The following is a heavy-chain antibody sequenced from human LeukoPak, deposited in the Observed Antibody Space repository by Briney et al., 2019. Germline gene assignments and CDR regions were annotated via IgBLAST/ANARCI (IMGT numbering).Heavy chain of an antibody. D-gene: IGHD1-26*01. CDR3: IRGAASGSYYGFDV. CDR1: GFTFSGST. CDR2: IRSKANNYAT. V-gene: IGHV3-73*01. J-gene: IGHJ6*02. Sequence: PGGSLRLSCAASGFTFSGSTMHWVRQASGKGLEWVSRIRSKANNYATAYATSVKGRFTLSRDDSKNTAYLQMNSLKTEDTAVYYCIRGAASGSYYGFDVWGQGATVTVSS.